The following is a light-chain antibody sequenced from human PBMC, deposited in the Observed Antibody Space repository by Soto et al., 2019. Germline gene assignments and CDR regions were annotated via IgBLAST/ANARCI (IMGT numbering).Light chain of an antibody. CDR3: QQYGTSRPVT. V-gene: IGKV3-20*01. CDR1: QSLTNDY. J-gene: IGKJ5*01. CDR2: GAS. Sequence: PGERATLSCRSSQSLTNDYLAWYQQKPGQAPRLLIFGASSRATGIPDRFSGSGSGTDFTLTISRLEPEDFAVYYCQQYGTSRPVTFGQGTRLEIK.